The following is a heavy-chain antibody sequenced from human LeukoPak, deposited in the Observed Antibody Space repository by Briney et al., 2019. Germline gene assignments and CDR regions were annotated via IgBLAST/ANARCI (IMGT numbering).Heavy chain of an antibody. CDR1: GGSISSYY. CDR3: ARGDAIAAADYFDY. V-gene: IGHV4-4*07. D-gene: IGHD6-13*01. Sequence: SETRSLTCTVSGGSISSYYWSWIRQPAGKGLEWIGRIYTSGSTNYNPSLKSRVTMSVDTSKNQFSLKLSSVTAADTAVYYCARGDAIAAADYFDYWGQGTLVTVSS. CDR2: IYTSGST. J-gene: IGHJ4*02.